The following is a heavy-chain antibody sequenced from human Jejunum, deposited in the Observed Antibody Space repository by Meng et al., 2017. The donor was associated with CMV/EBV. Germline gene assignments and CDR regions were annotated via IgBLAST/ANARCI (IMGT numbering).Heavy chain of an antibody. CDR2: IIPHWGGQ. Sequence: KATGTNFICNYMLGLRQGPGKGFEWLGEIIPHWGGQNYEPNFQGRLTLPKNASITTAFLELRSLRSADTPVYFCGRVFGWGMMWGPATLVTVSS. CDR3: GRVFGWGMM. J-gene: IGHJ4*02. D-gene: IGHD3-10*02. CDR1: GTNFICNY. V-gene: IGHV1-2*02.